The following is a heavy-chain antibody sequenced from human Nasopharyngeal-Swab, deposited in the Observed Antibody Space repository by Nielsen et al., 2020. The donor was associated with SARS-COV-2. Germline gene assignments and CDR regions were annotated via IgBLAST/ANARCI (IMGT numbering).Heavy chain of an antibody. D-gene: IGHD1-26*01. CDR2: PLPGDSDT. V-gene: IGHV5-51*01. Sequence: GSLKISLSTSLYRFTHHLIAWVRHAPREGPGRMGAPLPGDSDTRYSPSFEGRVTISVDQSITTAYLHWTSLKASDTAKYYCAIGAAVGTLFHGMDVWGQGTMVTVSS. CDR3: AIGAAVGTLFHGMDV. J-gene: IGHJ6*02. CDR1: LYRFTHHL.